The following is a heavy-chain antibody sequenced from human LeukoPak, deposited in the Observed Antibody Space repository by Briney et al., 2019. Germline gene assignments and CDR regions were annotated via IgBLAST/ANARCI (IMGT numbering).Heavy chain of an antibody. J-gene: IGHJ4*02. V-gene: IGHV3-23*01. CDR2: ISGSGGST. D-gene: IGHD6-19*01. CDR1: GFTFSSYS. Sequence: GGSLRLSCAASGFTFSSYSMNWVRQAPGKGLEWVSAISGSGGSTYYADSVKGRFTTSRDNSKNTLYLQMNSLRAEDTAVYYCARKQVAGDFDYWGQGTLVTVSS. CDR3: ARKQVAGDFDY.